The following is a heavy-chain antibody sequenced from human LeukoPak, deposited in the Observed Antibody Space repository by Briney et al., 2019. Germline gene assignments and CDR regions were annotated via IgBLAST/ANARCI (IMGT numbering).Heavy chain of an antibody. CDR3: AKDPRYYDSSGYYSYYYYYGMDV. CDR2: ISGSGGST. V-gene: IGHV3-23*01. CDR1: GFTFSSYA. J-gene: IGHJ6*02. Sequence: GGSLRLSCAASGFTFSSYAMSWVRQAPGKGLEWVSAISGSGGSTYYADSVKGRFTISRDNSKNTLYLQMNSLRAEDTAVYYCAKDPRYYDSSGYYSYYYYYGMDVWGQGTTVTVSS. D-gene: IGHD3-22*01.